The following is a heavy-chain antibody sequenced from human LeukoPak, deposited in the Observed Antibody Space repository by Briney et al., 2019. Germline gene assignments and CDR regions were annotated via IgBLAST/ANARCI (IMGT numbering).Heavy chain of an antibody. CDR3: ATASAETGTFVY. V-gene: IGHV3-74*01. J-gene: IGHJ4*02. CDR2: ISSDGTSA. CDR1: GFTFSGYW. D-gene: IGHD6-19*01. Sequence: GGSLRLSCVASGFTFSGYWMHWVRQTPGKGPVWVSRISSDGTSATYADSVRGQFTISRDNAKNTVYLQMNSLRVEDTAVYYCATASAETGTFVYWGQGTLVTVSS.